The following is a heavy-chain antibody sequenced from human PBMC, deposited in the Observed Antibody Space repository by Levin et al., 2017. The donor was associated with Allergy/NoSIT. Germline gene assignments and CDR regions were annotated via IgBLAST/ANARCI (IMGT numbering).Heavy chain of an antibody. CDR1: GFSFSSYA. CDR2: ISEGGITT. J-gene: IGHJ2*01. CDR3: AKKPPTLTSYWYFDL. Sequence: GESLKISCAASGFSFSSYAMNWVRQTPGKGLEWVSSISEGGITTYYADSVRGRLTISRDDSKNMVYLQMNSLRAEDTAVYYCAKKPPTLTSYWYFDLWGRGTLVTVSS. V-gene: IGHV3-23*01. D-gene: IGHD4-17*01.